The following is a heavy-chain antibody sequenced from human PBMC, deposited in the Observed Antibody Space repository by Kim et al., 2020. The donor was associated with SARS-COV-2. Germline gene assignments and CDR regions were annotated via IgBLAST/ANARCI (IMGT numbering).Heavy chain of an antibody. J-gene: IGHJ4*02. CDR1: GFTFSSYA. CDR3: ARSLLGSMPTFDY. Sequence: GGSLRLSCAASGFTFSSYAMHWVRQAPGKGLEWVAVISYDGSNKYYVDSVKGRFTISRDNSKNTLYLQMNSLRAEDTAVYYCARSLLGSMPTFDYWGQGTLVTVSS. CDR2: ISYDGSNK. D-gene: IGHD2-2*01. V-gene: IGHV3-30*04.